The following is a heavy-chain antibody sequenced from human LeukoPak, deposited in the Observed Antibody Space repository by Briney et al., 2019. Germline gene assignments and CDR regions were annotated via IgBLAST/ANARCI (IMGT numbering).Heavy chain of an antibody. Sequence: GRSLRLSCAASGFTFSCYGMHSVRQAPGKGLEREAAIPYDGSNKYYADSVKGRFTISRDNSKNRLYLQMNSLRAEDTAVYYCARGPNYGDRVDFLDSWAQGTKVTVSS. J-gene: IGHJ4*02. CDR3: ARGPNYGDRVDFLDS. D-gene: IGHD4-17*01. CDR2: IPYDGSNK. V-gene: IGHV3-30*03. CDR1: GFTFSCYG.